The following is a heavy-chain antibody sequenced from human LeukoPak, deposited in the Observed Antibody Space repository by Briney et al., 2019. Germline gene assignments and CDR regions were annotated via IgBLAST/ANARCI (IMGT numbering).Heavy chain of an antibody. CDR3: ARVPPNYYGSGSYFLTGFQIFDY. V-gene: IGHV1-69*04. D-gene: IGHD3-10*01. CDR2: IIPILGIA. Sequence: SVKVSCKASGYTFTSYAISWVRQAPGQGLEWMGRIIPILGIANYAQKFQGRVTITADKSTSTAYMELSSLRSEDTAVYYCARVPPNYYGSGSYFLTGFQIFDYWGQGTLVTVSS. CDR1: GYTFTSYA. J-gene: IGHJ4*02.